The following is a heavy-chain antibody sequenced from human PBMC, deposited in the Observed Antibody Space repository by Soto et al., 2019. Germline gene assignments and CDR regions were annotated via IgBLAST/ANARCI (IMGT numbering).Heavy chain of an antibody. J-gene: IGHJ4*02. CDR3: ARHVPSGSGWHDFFDY. CDR2: AYYGGST. D-gene: IGHD6-19*01. V-gene: IGHV4-39*01. CDR1: GLSISKSTYY. Sequence: PSETLSLTCTVSGLSISKSTYYWGWVRQPPGKGLEWVASAYYGGSTYYNPSFKSRVTISFDTSKNQFSLKLGSVTAADTAVFFCARHVPSGSGWHDFFDYWGQGALVTVSS.